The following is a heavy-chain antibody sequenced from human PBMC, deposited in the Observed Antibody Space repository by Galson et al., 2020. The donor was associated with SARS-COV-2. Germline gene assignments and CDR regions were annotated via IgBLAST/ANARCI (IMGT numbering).Heavy chain of an antibody. J-gene: IGHJ5*02. D-gene: IGHD3-10*01. CDR2: IIHSGTT. CDR3: AIIQQLVQGVMRWRNLFDH. Sequence: SETLWLSSPVTARPFSGYFRSWTRRTPGRGLEWIGEIIHSGTTNYNPSIKGRITMSVDTSKNSFSMKLSSVTAADTAVYYCAIIQQLVQGVMRWRNLFDHWGQGTLVIV. CDR1: ARPFSGYF. V-gene: IGHV4-34*10.